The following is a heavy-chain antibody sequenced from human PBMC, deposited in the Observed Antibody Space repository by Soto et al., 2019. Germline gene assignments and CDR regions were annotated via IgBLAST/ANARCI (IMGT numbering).Heavy chain of an antibody. CDR3: VRSYYYDSSGYYQRPPFDY. V-gene: IGHV1-18*01. CDR2: ISAYNGNT. J-gene: IGHJ4*02. CDR1: GYTFTSYG. D-gene: IGHD3-22*01. Sequence: QVQLVQSGAEVKKPGASVKVSCKASGYTFTSYGISWVRQAPGQGLEWMGWISAYNGNTNYAQKLQGRVTMTTDTSTSTAYMELRSLRSDDTAVYYCVRSYYYDSSGYYQRPPFDYWGQGTLVTVSS.